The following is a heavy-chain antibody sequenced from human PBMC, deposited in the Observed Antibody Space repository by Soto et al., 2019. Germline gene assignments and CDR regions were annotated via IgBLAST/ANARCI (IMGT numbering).Heavy chain of an antibody. CDR3: AKGGSFDS. CDR2: ITHDGYNR. V-gene: IGHV3-30*18. CDR1: GFSFSYYG. D-gene: IGHD6-6*01. J-gene: IGHJ4*02. Sequence: QVQLVESGGSVVQPGGSRRLSCAASGFSFSYYGLHWVRQAPGKGLEWLALITHDGYNRYYADSVKGRFTISRDHSKNTILLQMNSLKSEDTAFYYCAKGGSFDSWGQGTPVTVSS.